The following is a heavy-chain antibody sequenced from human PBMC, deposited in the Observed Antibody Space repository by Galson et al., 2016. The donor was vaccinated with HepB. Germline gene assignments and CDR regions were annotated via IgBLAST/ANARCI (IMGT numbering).Heavy chain of an antibody. V-gene: IGHV3-30*03. CDR3: ARRHEYCPPVGCSVDY. CDR1: GFTFSNYG. CDR2: VSMDGRRK. Sequence: SLRLSCAASGFTFSNYGMHWVRQAPGKGLEWVAAVSMDGRRKSYADSVKGRFTISRDNSNTMLFPQMSSLRADDTAVYYCARRHEYCPPVGCSVDYWGQGTLVSVSS. D-gene: IGHD2/OR15-2a*01. J-gene: IGHJ4*02.